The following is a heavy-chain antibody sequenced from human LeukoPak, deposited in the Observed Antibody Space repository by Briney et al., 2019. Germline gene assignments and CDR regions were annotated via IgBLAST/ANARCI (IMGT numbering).Heavy chain of an antibody. CDR2: INHSGST. D-gene: IGHD3-10*01. CDR1: GGSFSGYY. Sequence: SETLSLTCAVYGGSFSGYYWSWIRQPPGKGLEWIGEINHSGSTNYNPSLKSRVTISVDTSKNQFSLKLSSVTAADTAVYYCARHKSYYFRGYYYYMDVLGKGTTVTISS. CDR3: ARHKSYYFRGYYYYMDV. J-gene: IGHJ6*03. V-gene: IGHV4-34*01.